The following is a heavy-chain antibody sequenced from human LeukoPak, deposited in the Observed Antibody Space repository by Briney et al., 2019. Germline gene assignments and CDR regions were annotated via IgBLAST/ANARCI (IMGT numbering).Heavy chain of an antibody. V-gene: IGHV1-8*01. Sequence: ASVKVSGKASGYTFTRYDIHGGGQATGQGLEWMGSMNPNSGKTGYAQKFQGRVTMTSNTSISTAYMELSSLRYEDTAVYYCARLAHIAAAGSYSYHALDVWGQGTTVTVSS. CDR3: ARLAHIAAAGSYSYHALDV. D-gene: IGHD6-13*01. J-gene: IGHJ6*02. CDR2: MNPNSGKT. CDR1: GYTFTRYD.